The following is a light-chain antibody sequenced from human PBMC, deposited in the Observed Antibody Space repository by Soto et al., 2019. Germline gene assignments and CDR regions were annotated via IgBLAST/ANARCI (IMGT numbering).Light chain of an antibody. CDR2: GVT. CDR1: SSDVGRYNL. CDR3: CSYAGSNTYV. J-gene: IGLJ1*01. Sequence: QSALTQPASVSGSPGQSITISCTGTSSDVGRYNLVSWYQQHPGKAPKFMIYGVTKRPSGVSNRFSGSKSGNTASLTISGLQAEDEDDYYCCSYAGSNTYVFGTGTKLTVL. V-gene: IGLV2-23*02.